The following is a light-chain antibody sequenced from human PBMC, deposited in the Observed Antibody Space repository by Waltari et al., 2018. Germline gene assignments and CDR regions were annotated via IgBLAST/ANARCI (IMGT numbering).Light chain of an antibody. Sequence: SYELTQPPSVSVSPGQTARIACAGAALPCTYVYWYQQKPGQAPKQVPYEDNKRPSGISERFSASSSGTLATLSIAGAQIEDEADYYCYSTDSTGNLWVFGGGTKVNVL. V-gene: IGLV3-10*01. CDR1: ALPCTY. CDR3: YSTDSTGNLWV. CDR2: EDN. J-gene: IGLJ3*02.